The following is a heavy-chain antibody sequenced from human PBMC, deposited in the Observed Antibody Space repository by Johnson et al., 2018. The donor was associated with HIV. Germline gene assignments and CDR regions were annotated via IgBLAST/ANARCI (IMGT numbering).Heavy chain of an antibody. Sequence: VQLVESGGGVVQPGRSLRLSCAASGLTFGSYPLHWVRQAPGRGLEWVAVMWYDGSNKYYADSVKGRFTISRDNSKNTLYLQMNSLRAEDTAVYYCATGSPTVTTNAFDIWGQGTMVTVSS. J-gene: IGHJ3*02. CDR2: MWYDGSNK. D-gene: IGHD4-17*01. CDR3: ATGSPTVTTNAFDI. CDR1: GLTFGSYP. V-gene: IGHV3-33*08.